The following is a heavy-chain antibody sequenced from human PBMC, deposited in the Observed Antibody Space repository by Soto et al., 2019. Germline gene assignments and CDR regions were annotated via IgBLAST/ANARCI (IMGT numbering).Heavy chain of an antibody. CDR1: GFTFSSYA. D-gene: IGHD2-2*01. V-gene: IGHV3-23*01. CDR2: ISGSGGST. Sequence: GGSLRLSCAASGFTFSSYAMSWVRQAPGKGLEWVSAISGSGGSTYYADSVKGRFTISRDNSKNTLYLQMNSLRAEDTAVYYCANFESCSSTSCDANASDIWGQETMLNVS. CDR3: ANFESCSSTSCDANASDI. J-gene: IGHJ3*02.